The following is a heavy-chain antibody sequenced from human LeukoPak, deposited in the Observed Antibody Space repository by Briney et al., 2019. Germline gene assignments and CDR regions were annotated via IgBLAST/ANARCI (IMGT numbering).Heavy chain of an antibody. J-gene: IGHJ4*02. V-gene: IGHV3-48*03. CDR3: AREVVVGAISGYFDY. Sequence: PGGSLRLSCAASGFTSSDYEMNWVRQVPGKGLEWVSYISSSGSTIYYADSVKGRFTISRDNSKNTLYLQMNSLRAEDTAVYYCAREVVVGAISGYFDYWGQGTLVTVSS. CDR1: GFTSSDYE. CDR2: ISSSGSTI. D-gene: IGHD1-26*01.